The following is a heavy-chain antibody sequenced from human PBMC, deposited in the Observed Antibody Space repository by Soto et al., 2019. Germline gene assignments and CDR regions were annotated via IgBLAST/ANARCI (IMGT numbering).Heavy chain of an antibody. CDR2: IKQDGSEK. CDR1: GFTFSSYW. Sequence: EVQLVESGGGLVQPGGSLRLSCAASGFTFSSYWMSWVRQAPGKGLEWVANIKQDGSEKYYVDSVKGRFTISRDNAKNSLYLQMNSMRGEDTAVYYCARDYDYIWGSYRSPPGAFDIWGQGTMVTVSS. D-gene: IGHD3-16*02. V-gene: IGHV3-7*01. J-gene: IGHJ3*02. CDR3: ARDYDYIWGSYRSPPGAFDI.